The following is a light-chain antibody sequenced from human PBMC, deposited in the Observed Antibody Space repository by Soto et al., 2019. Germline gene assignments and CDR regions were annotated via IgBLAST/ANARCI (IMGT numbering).Light chain of an antibody. V-gene: IGLV2-14*01. Sequence: QSVLTQPASVSGSPGQSITISCTGTSSDVGGYNYVSWYPQHPGKAPKLMIYDVSNRPSGVSNRFSGSKSGNTASLTISGLQAEDEADYYCSSYTSSSTLYVFGTGTKVT. CDR2: DVS. CDR1: SSDVGGYNY. CDR3: SSYTSSSTLYV. J-gene: IGLJ1*01.